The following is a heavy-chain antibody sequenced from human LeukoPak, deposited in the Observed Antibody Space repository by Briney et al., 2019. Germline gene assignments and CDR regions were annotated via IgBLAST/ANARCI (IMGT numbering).Heavy chain of an antibody. Sequence: EASVKVSCKASGYSFTAYAMNWLRQAPGQRLEWMGWINMGTGNPTYAQGFTGRFVFSLDTSVSTAYLQINNLKAEDTAVYYCVRDNVVGGATTFDLWGQGALVTVSA. CDR1: GYSFTAYA. D-gene: IGHD4-11*01. CDR2: INMGTGNP. V-gene: IGHV7-4-1*02. CDR3: VRDNVVGGATTFDL. J-gene: IGHJ1*01.